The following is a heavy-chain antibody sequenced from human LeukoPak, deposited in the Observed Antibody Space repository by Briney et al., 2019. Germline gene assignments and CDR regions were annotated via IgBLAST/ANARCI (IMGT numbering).Heavy chain of an antibody. J-gene: IGHJ4*02. D-gene: IGHD3-16*01. CDR3: ARDGGDGGGSR. V-gene: IGHV1-69*10. CDR1: GGTFSST. Sequence: PVKVSCKASGGTFSSTISWVRQAPGQGLEWMGGIIPILDMTRYAQKFQGRLTITADKSTSTIYMDLTSLRSDDTAVYYCARDGGDGGGSRWGQGTQVTVSS. CDR2: IIPILDMT.